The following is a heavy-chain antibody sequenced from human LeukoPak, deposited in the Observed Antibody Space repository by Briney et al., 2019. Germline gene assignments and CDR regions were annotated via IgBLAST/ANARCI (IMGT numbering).Heavy chain of an antibody. D-gene: IGHD1-26*01. CDR1: GYTLTELS. CDR2: LDPEDGET. J-gene: IGHJ3*02. V-gene: IGHV1-24*01. Sequence: ASVKVSCKVSGYTLTELSMHWVRQAPGKGLEWMGGLDPEDGETIYAQKFQGRVTMTEDTSTDTAYMELSSLRSEDTAVYYCATGEIVGATTDAFEIWGQGTMVTVSS. CDR3: ATGEIVGATTDAFEI.